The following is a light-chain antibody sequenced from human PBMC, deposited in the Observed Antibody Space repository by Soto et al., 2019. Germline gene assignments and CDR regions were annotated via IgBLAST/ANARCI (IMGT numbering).Light chain of an antibody. V-gene: IGKV1-39*01. J-gene: IGKJ1*01. CDR3: QQSYSTPRT. Sequence: DIQMTQSPSSLSASVGDRVTITCRASQSISSYLNWYQQKPGEAPKLLIYAASSLQSGVPSRFSGSGSGTDFTLTISSLQPEDFATYYCQQSYSTPRTFGQGTKV. CDR1: QSISSY. CDR2: AAS.